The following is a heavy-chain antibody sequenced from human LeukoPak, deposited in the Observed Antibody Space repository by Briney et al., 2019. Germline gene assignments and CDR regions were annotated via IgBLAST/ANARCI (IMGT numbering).Heavy chain of an antibody. CDR2: LWYGGSNK. J-gene: IGHJ1*01. Sequence: GGSLRLSCAASGFTFSSYGMHWVRQAPGKGLEWVAVLWYGGSNKYYADSVKGRFTISRDNSKNTLYLQMNSLRAEDTAVYYCAKDLYPGRPFFQHWGQGTLVTVSS. D-gene: IGHD2-2*02. CDR1: GFTFSSYG. V-gene: IGHV3-30*02. CDR3: AKDLYPGRPFFQH.